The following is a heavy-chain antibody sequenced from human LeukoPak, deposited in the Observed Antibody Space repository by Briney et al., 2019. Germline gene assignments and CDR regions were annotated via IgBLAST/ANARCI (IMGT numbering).Heavy chain of an antibody. V-gene: IGHV4-39*01. D-gene: IGHD3-3*01. CDR3: ARRDFWSGHNWFDP. J-gene: IGHJ5*02. CDR1: GGSISSSSYY. CDR2: IYYSGST. Sequence: SETLSLTCTVSGGSISSSSYYWGWIRQPPGKGLEWIGSIYYSGSTYYNPSLKSRVTISVDTSKNQFSLKLSPVTAADTAVYYCARRDFWSGHNWFDPWGQGTLVTVSS.